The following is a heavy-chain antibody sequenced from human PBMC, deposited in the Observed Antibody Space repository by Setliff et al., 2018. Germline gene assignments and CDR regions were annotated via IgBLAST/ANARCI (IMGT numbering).Heavy chain of an antibody. CDR1: GYTFTTYY. CDR2: INPNGGST. J-gene: IGHJ4*02. Sequence: ASVKVSCKTSGYTFTTYYIHWVRQAPGQGLEWMGIINPNGGSTSYAQTFQGRVTMTTDTSTSTAYMELRSLRSDDTAVYYCARVRGDYGDQEFDYWGQGTLVTVSS. V-gene: IGHV1-46*01. D-gene: IGHD4-17*01. CDR3: ARVRGDYGDQEFDY.